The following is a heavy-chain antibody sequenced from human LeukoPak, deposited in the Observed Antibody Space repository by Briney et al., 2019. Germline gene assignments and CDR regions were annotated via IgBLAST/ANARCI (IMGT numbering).Heavy chain of an antibody. V-gene: IGHV4-4*02. D-gene: IGHD2-8*02. CDR3: ATEILGAPTPGAY. Sequence: SGTLSLTCAVSIDSTSGNYWSWVRQSPGKGLEWIGEVHRSGRTNYMPSLKSRVTISIDKSRDQISLDLTSVTAADTAVYYCATEILGAPTPGAYWGQGTLVTVSS. J-gene: IGHJ4*02. CDR2: VHRSGRT. CDR1: IDSTSGNY.